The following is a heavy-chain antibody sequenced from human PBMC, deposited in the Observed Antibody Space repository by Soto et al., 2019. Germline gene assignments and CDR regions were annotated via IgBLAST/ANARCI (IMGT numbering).Heavy chain of an antibody. CDR2: VSSNGVGT. J-gene: IGHJ6*03. D-gene: IGHD6-6*01. Sequence: VVSLRLSWGSSLFKLSGYAMHWVRHSPGKGLEYVSGVSSNGVGTYYANSVQGRFTISRDNSKNTVHLQMGSLRPEDMAVYYCARRARPDFYYMDVWGKGTTVTVSS. CDR3: ARRARPDFYYMDV. V-gene: IGHV3-64*01. CDR1: LFKLSGYA.